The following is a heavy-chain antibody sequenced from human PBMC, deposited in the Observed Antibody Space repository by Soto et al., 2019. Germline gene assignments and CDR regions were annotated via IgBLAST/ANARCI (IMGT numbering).Heavy chain of an antibody. D-gene: IGHD3-3*01. CDR1: GFTFSSYA. Sequence: QVQLVESGGGVVQPGRSLRLSCAASGFTFSSYAMHWVRQAPGKGLEWVAIISYDGSNKYYADSVKGRFTISRDNSKNXXYLQRNSLIAEDTAVYYCARCGLRVLEWLAYGMDVWGQGTTVTVSS. CDR3: ARCGLRVLEWLAYGMDV. V-gene: IGHV3-30-3*01. CDR2: ISYDGSNK. J-gene: IGHJ6*02.